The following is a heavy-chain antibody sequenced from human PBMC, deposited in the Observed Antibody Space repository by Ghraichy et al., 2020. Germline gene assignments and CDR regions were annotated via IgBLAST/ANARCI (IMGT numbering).Heavy chain of an antibody. V-gene: IGHV1-69*13. J-gene: IGHJ6*02. D-gene: IGHD6-19*01. CDR1: GGTFSSYA. CDR3: ASRTAYQYSSGHELIYGMDV. Sequence: SVKVSCKASGGTFSSYAISWVRQAPGQGLEWMGGIIPIFGTANYAQKFQGRVTITADESTSTAYMELSSLRSEDTAVYYCASRTAYQYSSGHELIYGMDVWGQGTTVTVSS. CDR2: IIPIFGTA.